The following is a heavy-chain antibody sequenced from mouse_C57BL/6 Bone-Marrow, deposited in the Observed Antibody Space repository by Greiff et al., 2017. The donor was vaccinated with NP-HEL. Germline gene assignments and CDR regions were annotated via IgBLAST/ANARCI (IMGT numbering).Heavy chain of an antibody. CDR1: GFSFTTYA. CDR3: VRGGTHLDY. D-gene: IGHD3-3*01. J-gene: IGHJ4*01. CDR2: IRSKSNNYAT. Sequence: EVMLVESGGGLVQPKGSLKLSCAASGFSFTTYAMNWVRQAPGKGLEWVARIRSKSNNYATYYADSVKDRFTISRDDSESMLYLQMNNLKTEDTAVYYCVRGGTHLDYWGQGTSVTVSS. V-gene: IGHV10-1*01.